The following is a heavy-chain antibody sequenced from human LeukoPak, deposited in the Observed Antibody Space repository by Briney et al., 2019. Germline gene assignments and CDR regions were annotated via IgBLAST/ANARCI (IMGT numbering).Heavy chain of an antibody. CDR2: IYVGGSS. V-gene: IGHV4-4*07. D-gene: IGHD6-19*01. Sequence: SETLSLTCTVSGDSLSGFSWNWIRQSAGKGLEWIGRIYVGGSSNYNPSLRGRVTMSVDMSTNQFSLKLRTLTAADTATYYCARVSPVIVAGFDYWGQGVRVTVSS. J-gene: IGHJ4*02. CDR1: GDSLSGFS. CDR3: ARVSPVIVAGFDY.